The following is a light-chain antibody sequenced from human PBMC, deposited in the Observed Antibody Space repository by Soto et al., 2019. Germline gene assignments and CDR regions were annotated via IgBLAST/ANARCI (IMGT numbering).Light chain of an antibody. CDR2: DAS. Sequence: DIQMTQSPASLSASVGDRVIITCRASQGINNYLVWYQQKPGRAPKVLIYDASTLHSGVPSRFSGSGSGTDFTLTISSLQPEDVATYYCQKYNSAPWTFGQETKVEIK. CDR1: QGINNY. J-gene: IGKJ1*01. V-gene: IGKV1-27*01. CDR3: QKYNSAPWT.